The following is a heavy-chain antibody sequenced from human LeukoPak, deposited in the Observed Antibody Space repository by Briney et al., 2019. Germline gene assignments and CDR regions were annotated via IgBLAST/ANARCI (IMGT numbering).Heavy chain of an antibody. D-gene: IGHD5-24*01. Sequence: GGSLRLSCAASGFTFSSYSMNWVRQAPGKGLEWVSSISSSSSYIYYADSVKGRFTISRDNAKNSLYLQMNSLRAEDTAVYYCARDDGYYYYMDVWGKGTTATVPS. CDR2: ISSSSSYI. V-gene: IGHV3-21*01. CDR3: ARDDGYYYYMDV. CDR1: GFTFSSYS. J-gene: IGHJ6*03.